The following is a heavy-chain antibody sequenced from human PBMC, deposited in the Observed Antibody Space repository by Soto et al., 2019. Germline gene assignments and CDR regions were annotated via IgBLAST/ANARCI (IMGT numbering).Heavy chain of an antibody. D-gene: IGHD3-16*01. CDR1: GYTFTGYY. Sequence: ASVKVSCKASGYTFTGYYMHWVRQAPGQGLEWMGWINPNSGGTNYAQKFQGWVTMTRDTSISTAYMELSRLRSNDTAVYYCARDGAHYYGMDVWGQGTTVTVSS. CDR2: INPNSGGT. CDR3: ARDGAHYYGMDV. J-gene: IGHJ6*02. V-gene: IGHV1-2*04.